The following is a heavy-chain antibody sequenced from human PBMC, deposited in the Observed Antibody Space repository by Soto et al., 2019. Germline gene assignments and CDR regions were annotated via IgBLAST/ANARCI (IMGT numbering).Heavy chain of an antibody. J-gene: IGHJ2*01. Sequence: PGGSLRLSCAASGFTFSSYAMSWVRQAPGKGLEWVSAISGSGGSTYYADSVKGRFTISRDNSKNTLYLQMNSLRADDTAVYYCVRLSKLSWNLDLWGRGTEVTV. CDR1: GFTFSSYA. CDR3: VRLSKLSWNLDL. V-gene: IGHV3-23*01. CDR2: ISGSGGST. D-gene: IGHD2-15*01.